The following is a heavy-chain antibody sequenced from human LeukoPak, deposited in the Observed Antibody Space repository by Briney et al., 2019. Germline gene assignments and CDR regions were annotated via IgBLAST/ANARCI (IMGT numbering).Heavy chain of an antibody. CDR3: ARARKIRLYGDPIPWFDP. Sequence: SETLSLTCTVSGGSISSYYWSWIRQPPGKGLEWIGYIYYSGSTNYNPSLKSRVTISVDTSKNQFSLKLSSVTAADTAVYYCARARKIRLYGDPIPWFDPWGQGTLVTVSS. CDR1: GGSISSYY. J-gene: IGHJ5*02. V-gene: IGHV4-59*01. D-gene: IGHD4-17*01. CDR2: IYYSGST.